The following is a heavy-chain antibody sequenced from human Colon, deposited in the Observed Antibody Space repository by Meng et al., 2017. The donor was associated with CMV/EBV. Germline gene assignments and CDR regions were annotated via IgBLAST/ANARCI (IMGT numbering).Heavy chain of an antibody. CDR2: INPNTGVT. D-gene: IGHD2-15*01. J-gene: IGHJ6*02. Sequence: ASVKVSCKSSGYSFTDYYVHWVRQAPGQGLEWVGWINPNTGVTSYAQKFQGRVTMTRDTSITTAYMELTRLTSDDTAIYYCAKAVVASDYYYRGMDVWGQGTTVTVSS. CDR3: AKAVVASDYYYRGMDV. CDR1: GYSFTDYY. V-gene: IGHV1-2*02.